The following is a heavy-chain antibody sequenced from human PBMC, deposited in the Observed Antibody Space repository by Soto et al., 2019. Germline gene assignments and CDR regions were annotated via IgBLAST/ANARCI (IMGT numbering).Heavy chain of an antibody. CDR3: ARLWVWYVDY. V-gene: IGHV4-59*08. J-gene: IGHJ4*02. Sequence: SETLSLTCTVSGVSISSYYWSWIRQPPGKGLEWIGYIYYSGSTNYNPSLKGRVPISVGTSKNQFPLKLSSVTAADTAVYYCARLWVWYVDYWGQGTLLKVSS. CDR1: GVSISSYY. CDR2: IYYSGST. D-gene: IGHD3-16*01.